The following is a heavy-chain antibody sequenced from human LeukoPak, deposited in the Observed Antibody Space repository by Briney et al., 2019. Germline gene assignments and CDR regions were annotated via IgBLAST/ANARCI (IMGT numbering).Heavy chain of an antibody. Sequence: VASVRVSCKASGYTFSTYGINWVRQATGQGLEWMGWMNPNSGNTGYAQKFQGRVTMTRNTSISTAYMELSSLRSEDTAVYYCARKAIVAAGINWFDPWGQGTLVTVSS. CDR2: MNPNSGNT. V-gene: IGHV1-8*01. J-gene: IGHJ5*02. CDR1: GYTFSTYG. CDR3: ARKAIVAAGINWFDP. D-gene: IGHD6-13*01.